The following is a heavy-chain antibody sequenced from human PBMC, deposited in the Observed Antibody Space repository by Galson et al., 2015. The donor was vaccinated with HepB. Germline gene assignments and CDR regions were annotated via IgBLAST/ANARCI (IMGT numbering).Heavy chain of an antibody. CDR3: ARTVDGYNYELFY. CDR1: GYGFTRYG. Sequence: SVKVSCKASGYGFTRYGITWVRQAPGQGLEWMGWISTYNGDTNYAQKLQGRVTMTTDASTRTAHMELRSLRSDDTAIYYCARTVDGYNYELFYWGQGTLVTVSS. V-gene: IGHV1-18*04. CDR2: ISTYNGDT. J-gene: IGHJ4*02. D-gene: IGHD5-24*01.